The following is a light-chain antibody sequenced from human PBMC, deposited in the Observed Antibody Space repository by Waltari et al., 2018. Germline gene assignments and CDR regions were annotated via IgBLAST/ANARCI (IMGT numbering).Light chain of an antibody. CDR3: QQRRNWPLT. CDR1: QRVNNY. CDR2: GAS. V-gene: IGKV3-11*01. J-gene: IGKJ4*01. Sequence: DIVLTQSPSTLSLSPGERATLPCRASQRVNNYLAWYQQKPGQAPRLLIYGASNRATGIPARFSGSGSGTDFTLTISTLEPEDFAVYYCQQRRNWPLTFGGGTKVEIK.